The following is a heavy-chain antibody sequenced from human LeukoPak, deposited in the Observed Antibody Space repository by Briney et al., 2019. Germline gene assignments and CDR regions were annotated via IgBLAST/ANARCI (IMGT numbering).Heavy chain of an antibody. CDR2: IYTSGST. J-gene: IGHJ4*02. D-gene: IGHD3-16*02. V-gene: IGHV4-4*07. CDR3: ARESNDYVWGSYRYTPMIDY. CDR1: GGSISSYY. Sequence: SETLSLTCTVSGGSISSYYWSWIRQPAGKGLEWIGRIYTSGSTNYNPSLKSRVTMSVDTSKNQFSLKLSSVTAADTAVYYCARESNDYVWGSYRYTPMIDYWGQGTPVTVSS.